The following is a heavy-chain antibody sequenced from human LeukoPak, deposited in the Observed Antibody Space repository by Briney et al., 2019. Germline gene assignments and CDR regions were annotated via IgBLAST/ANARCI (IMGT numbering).Heavy chain of an antibody. J-gene: IGHJ5*02. CDR1: GYTFTSYD. V-gene: IGHV1-8*01. Sequence: GASVKVSCKASGYTFTSYDIIWLRQATGQGLEWVGWMNFKRGNTVYAQKFQGRVTMTRDTSTSTAHMELSSLRSEDTAVYYCARNLNGLDPWGQGTLVTVSS. CDR2: MNFKRGNT. D-gene: IGHD3-9*01. CDR3: ARNLNGLDP.